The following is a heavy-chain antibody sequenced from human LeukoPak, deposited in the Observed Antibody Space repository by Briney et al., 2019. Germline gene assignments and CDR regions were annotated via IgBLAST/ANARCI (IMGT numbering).Heavy chain of an antibody. CDR3: ARGSSGDYSVSGSAWFDP. CDR2: MNPNSGNT. J-gene: IGHJ5*02. V-gene: IGHV1-8*01. Sequence: ASVKVSCKASGYTFTNYDINWVRLATGQGLEWMGWMNPNSGNTGYAQKFQGRVTMTRNTSVSTAYMDLSSLRSEDTAVYYCARGSSGDYSVSGSAWFDPWGQGTLVTVSS. D-gene: IGHD3-10*01. CDR1: GYTFTNYD.